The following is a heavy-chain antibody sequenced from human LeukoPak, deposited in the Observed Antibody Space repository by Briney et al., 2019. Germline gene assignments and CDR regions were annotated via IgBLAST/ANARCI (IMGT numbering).Heavy chain of an antibody. CDR3: AREDSNAFDI. J-gene: IGHJ3*02. D-gene: IGHD6-13*01. Sequence: GGSLRLTCAASGFTFSDYYMSWIRQAPGKGLEWVSYISSSSSYTNYADSVKGRFTISRDNAKNSLYLQMNSLRAEDTAVYYCAREDSNAFDIWGQGTMVTVSS. CDR2: ISSSSSYT. V-gene: IGHV3-11*06. CDR1: GFTFSDYY.